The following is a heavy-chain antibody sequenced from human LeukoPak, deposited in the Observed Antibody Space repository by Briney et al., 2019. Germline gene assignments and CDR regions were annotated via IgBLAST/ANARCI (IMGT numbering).Heavy chain of an antibody. CDR2: IDPSDSYT. D-gene: IGHD3-22*01. CDR3: ARAPYYYDSSGES. CDR1: GYSFTSYW. J-gene: IGHJ4*02. Sequence: GESLKISCKGSGYSFTSYWISWERQMPGKGLEWMGRIDPSDSYTNYSPSFQGHVTISADKSISTAYLQWSSLKASDTAMYYCARAPYYYDSSGESWGQGTLVTVSS. V-gene: IGHV5-10-1*01.